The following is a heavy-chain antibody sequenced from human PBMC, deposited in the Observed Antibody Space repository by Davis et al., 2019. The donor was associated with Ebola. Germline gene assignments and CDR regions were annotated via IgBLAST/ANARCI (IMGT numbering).Heavy chain of an antibody. Sequence: GGSLRLSCKASGYSFTSYWIGWVRQMPGKGLEWLWIIYPGDSDTRYSPSFQGQVTISADKSISTAYLQWSSLKASDTAMYYCARGERYYGSGSYYPAVNFDYWGQGTLVTVSS. CDR2: IYPGDSDT. D-gene: IGHD3-10*01. J-gene: IGHJ4*02. CDR3: ARGERYYGSGSYYPAVNFDY. V-gene: IGHV5-51*01. CDR1: GYSFTSYW.